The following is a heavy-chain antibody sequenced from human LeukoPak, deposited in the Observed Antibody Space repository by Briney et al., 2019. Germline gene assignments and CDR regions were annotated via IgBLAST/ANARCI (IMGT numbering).Heavy chain of an antibody. CDR3: ARPRAVSSYYYYMDV. CDR2: IIPIFGTA. J-gene: IGHJ6*03. D-gene: IGHD6-6*01. V-gene: IGHV1-69*06. CDR1: GYTFTSYY. Sequence: SVKVSCKASGYTFTSYYMHWVRQAPGQGLEWMGGIIPIFGTANYAQKFQGRVTITADKSTSTAYMELSSLRSEDTAVYYCARPRAVSSYYYYMDVWGKGTTVTVSS.